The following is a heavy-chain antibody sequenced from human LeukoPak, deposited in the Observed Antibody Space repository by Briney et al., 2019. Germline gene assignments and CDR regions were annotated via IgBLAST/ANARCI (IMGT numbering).Heavy chain of an antibody. Sequence: PGGSLRLSCAASGFTFSDYYMSWIRQAPGKGLECVSYISSSGSTIYYTDSVKGRFTISRDNAKNSLCLQMNSLRAEDTAVYFCARDSAPSIGSRPYPEYCGEGTLGTVSS. CDR3: ARDSAPSIGSRPYPEY. V-gene: IGHV3-11*04. CDR1: GFTFSDYY. CDR2: ISSSGSTI. D-gene: IGHD6-6*01. J-gene: IGHJ4*02.